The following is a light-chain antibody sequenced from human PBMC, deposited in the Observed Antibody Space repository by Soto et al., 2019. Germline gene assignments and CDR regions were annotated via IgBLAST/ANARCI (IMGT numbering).Light chain of an antibody. CDR2: GAS. CDR1: QSVSSIY. Sequence: EIGLTQSPGTLSLYPGERATLSCRASQSVSSIYLAWYQQKPGQAPRLLIYGASSRATGIPDRFSGSGSGTDFTLTISRLEPEDFAVYYCQQYGSSPLTFGGRTKVDIK. CDR3: QQYGSSPLT. J-gene: IGKJ4*01. V-gene: IGKV3-20*01.